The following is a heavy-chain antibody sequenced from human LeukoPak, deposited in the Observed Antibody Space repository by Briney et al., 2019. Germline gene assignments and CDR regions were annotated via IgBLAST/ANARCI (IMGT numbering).Heavy chain of an antibody. CDR3: ARTLYCSSTSCLRGNYYYYGMDV. CDR1: GYTFTSYG. CDR2: ISAYNGNT. D-gene: IGHD2-2*01. V-gene: IGHV1-18*04. Sequence: ASVKVSCKASGYTFTSYGISWVRQAPGQGLGWMGWISAYNGNTNYAQKLQGRVTMTTDTSTSTAYMELRSLRSDDTAVYYCARTLYCSSTSCLRGNYYYYGMDVWGKGTTVTVSS. J-gene: IGHJ6*04.